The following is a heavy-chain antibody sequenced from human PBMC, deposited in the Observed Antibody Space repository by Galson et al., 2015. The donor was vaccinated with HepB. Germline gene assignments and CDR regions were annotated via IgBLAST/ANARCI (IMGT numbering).Heavy chain of an antibody. D-gene: IGHD3-22*01. Sequence: SVKVSCKASGYTFTSYGISWVRQAPGQGLEWMGWISAYNGNTNYAQKLQGRVTMTTDTSTSTAYMELRSLRSDDPAVYYCARDLSPLYYYDSSGYPPYYFDYWGQGTLVTVSS. CDR3: ARDLSPLYYYDSSGYPPYYFDY. V-gene: IGHV1-18*01. J-gene: IGHJ4*02. CDR2: ISAYNGNT. CDR1: GYTFTSYG.